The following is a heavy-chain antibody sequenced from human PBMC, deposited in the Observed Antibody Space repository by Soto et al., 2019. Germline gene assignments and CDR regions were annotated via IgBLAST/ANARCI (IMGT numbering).Heavy chain of an antibody. Sequence: EVQLVESGGGLVQPGGSLRLSCAASGFTFSSYWMSWVRQAPGKGLEWVANIKQDGSEKYYVDSVKGRFTISSDNAKNSLYLQMNSLRAEDTAVYYCAIDGGTEGYYYGMDVWGQGTTVTVSS. CDR1: GFTFSSYW. CDR3: AIDGGTEGYYYGMDV. J-gene: IGHJ6*02. D-gene: IGHD1-26*01. V-gene: IGHV3-7*01. CDR2: IKQDGSEK.